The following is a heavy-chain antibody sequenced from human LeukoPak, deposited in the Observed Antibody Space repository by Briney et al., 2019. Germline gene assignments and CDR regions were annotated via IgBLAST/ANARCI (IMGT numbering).Heavy chain of an antibody. CDR3: ARARVPGELNY. J-gene: IGHJ4*02. D-gene: IGHD3-10*01. CDR1: GFTFSSCE. CDR2: VSNSGSSK. Sequence: GSLRLSCAVSGFTFSSCEMNWVRQAPGKGLEWLSYVSNSGSSKYYADSVRGRFTISRDNAKNSLYLQMNSLRAEDTAAYYCARARVPGELNYWGQGTLVTVSS. V-gene: IGHV3-48*03.